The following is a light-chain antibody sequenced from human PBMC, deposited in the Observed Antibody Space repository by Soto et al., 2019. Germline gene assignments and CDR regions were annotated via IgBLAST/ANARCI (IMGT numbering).Light chain of an antibody. CDR1: QSVSSN. CDR3: QQYNNLPWYT. J-gene: IGKJ2*01. V-gene: IGKV3-15*01. Sequence: EIVMTQSPATLSVSPGERATLSCRASQSVSSNLAWYQQKPGQAPRLLIYGASTRATGIPARFSGSGSGTAFTLTISILQTEAFAVYYCQQYNNLPWYTFGQGTQLQIK. CDR2: GAS.